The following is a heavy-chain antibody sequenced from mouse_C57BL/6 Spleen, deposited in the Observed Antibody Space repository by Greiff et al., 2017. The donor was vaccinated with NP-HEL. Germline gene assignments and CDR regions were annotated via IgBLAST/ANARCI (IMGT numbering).Heavy chain of an antibody. CDR1: GYTFTSYW. Sequence: QVQLQQPGAELVRPGSSVKLSCKASGYTFTSYWMHWVKQRPIQGLEWIGNIDPSDSETHYNQKFKDKATLTVDKSSSTAYMQLSSLTSEDSAVYYCAFYYYGSSSHWYFDVWGTGTTVTVSS. CDR3: AFYYYGSSSHWYFDV. CDR2: IDPSDSET. J-gene: IGHJ1*03. V-gene: IGHV1-52*01. D-gene: IGHD1-1*01.